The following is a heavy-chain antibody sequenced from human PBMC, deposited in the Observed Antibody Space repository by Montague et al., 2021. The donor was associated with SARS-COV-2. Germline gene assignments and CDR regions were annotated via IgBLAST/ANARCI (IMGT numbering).Heavy chain of an antibody. V-gene: IGHV4-34*01. J-gene: IGHJ4*02. D-gene: IGHD6-13*01. Sequence: SETLSLTCAVYGGSFRGYYWGWIRQPPGKGLEWIGEINHSGSTNYDPSFKSRVTISVDTSKNQFSLKLGSVTAADTAVYYCARGHYSSSWYGIRYYFDYWGQGTLVTVSS. CDR1: GGSFRGYY. CDR3: ARGHYSSSWYGIRYYFDY. CDR2: INHSGST.